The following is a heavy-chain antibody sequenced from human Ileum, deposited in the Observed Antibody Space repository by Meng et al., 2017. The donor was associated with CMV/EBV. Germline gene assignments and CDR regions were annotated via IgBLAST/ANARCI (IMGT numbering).Heavy chain of an antibody. D-gene: IGHD6-13*01. CDR2: IYWDNTK. CDR3: AHKAPADGIFDS. J-gene: IGHJ4*02. Sequence: QITLQEAGPTLLKPTQTLTLPCTFSGFSLTTGGVGVGWIRQPPGKALEWLALIYWDNTKHYSPSLNSRLSITRDTSKNQVVLTMTTMDPVDTATYYCAHKAPADGIFDSWGQGALVTVSS. V-gene: IGHV2-5*02. CDR1: GFSLTTGGVG.